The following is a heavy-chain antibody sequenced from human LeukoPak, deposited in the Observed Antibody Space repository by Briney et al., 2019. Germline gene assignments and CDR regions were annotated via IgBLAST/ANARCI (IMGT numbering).Heavy chain of an antibody. V-gene: IGHV3-30*03. Sequence: GGSLRLSCAASGFTFSSYGMHWVRQAPGKGLEWVAAVSYDGGNKYFADSVKGRFTISRDNAKNSLYLQMNSLRAEDTAVYYCARVHFRDYQLLPIDYWGQGTLVTVSS. CDR1: GFTFSSYG. D-gene: IGHD2-2*01. CDR3: ARVHFRDYQLLPIDY. CDR2: VSYDGGNK. J-gene: IGHJ4*02.